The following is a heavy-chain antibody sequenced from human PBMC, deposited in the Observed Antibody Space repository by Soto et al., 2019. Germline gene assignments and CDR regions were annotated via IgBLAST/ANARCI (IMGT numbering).Heavy chain of an antibody. CDR2: ISSDGSNK. D-gene: IGHD3-10*01. CDR3: AKDGQLGFAAYYFDH. J-gene: IGHJ4*02. CDR1: GFTFSSYG. V-gene: IGHV3-30*18. Sequence: GGSLRLSCAASGFTFSSYGMHWVRQAPGKGLEWVAVISSDGSNKYYADSVKGRFTISRDTSKNTLYLQVSSLRAEDTAVYYCAKDGQLGFAAYYFDHWGQGTLVTVSS.